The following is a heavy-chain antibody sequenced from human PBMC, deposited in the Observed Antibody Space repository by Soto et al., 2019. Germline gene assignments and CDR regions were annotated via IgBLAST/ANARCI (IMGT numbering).Heavy chain of an antibody. D-gene: IGHD2-15*01. V-gene: IGHV1-46*01. Sequence: ASVKVSCKASGYTFSRNYVHWVRQAPGQGLEWIGIINPTSGSPNLAQKFQGRVTMTRDKSTSTVYMELTSLRSDDTAVYYCERGPEVVLYATPYQFDSWGQGTLVTVSS. CDR3: ERGPEVVLYATPYQFDS. J-gene: IGHJ4*02. CDR2: INPTSGSP. CDR1: GYTFSRNY.